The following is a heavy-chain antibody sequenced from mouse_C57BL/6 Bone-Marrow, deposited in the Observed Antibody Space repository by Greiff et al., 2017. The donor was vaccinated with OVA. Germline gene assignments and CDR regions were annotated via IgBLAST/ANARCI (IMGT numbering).Heavy chain of an antibody. CDR2: IYPRDGST. CDR3: ARSGNYDSAWFAY. D-gene: IGHD2-4*01. J-gene: IGHJ3*01. Sequence: VQLQQSGPELVKPGASVKLSCKASGYTFTSYDINWVKQRPGKGLEWIGWIYPRDGSTKYNEKFKGKATLTVDTSSSTAYMELHSLTSEDSAVYFCARSGNYDSAWFAYWGQGTLVTVSA. CDR1: GYTFTSYD. V-gene: IGHV1-85*01.